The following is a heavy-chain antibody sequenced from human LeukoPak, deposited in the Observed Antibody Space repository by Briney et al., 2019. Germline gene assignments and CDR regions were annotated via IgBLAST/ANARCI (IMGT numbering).Heavy chain of an antibody. CDR2: ISSGDST. Sequence: GGSLRLSCAASGFTVSSNYMSWVRQAPGKGLEWVSLISSGDSTYYAGSVKGRFTISRDKSKNTLYLQMNSLRAEDTAVYYCARDEITVTSSIDYWGQGTLVTVSS. CDR1: GFTVSSNY. D-gene: IGHD4-17*01. J-gene: IGHJ4*02. CDR3: ARDEITVTSSIDY. V-gene: IGHV3-66*01.